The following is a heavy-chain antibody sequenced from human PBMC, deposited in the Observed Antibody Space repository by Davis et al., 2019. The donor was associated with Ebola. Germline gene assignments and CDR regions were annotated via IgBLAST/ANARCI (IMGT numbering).Heavy chain of an antibody. CDR2: INHSGST. CDR1: GGSFSGYY. V-gene: IGHV4-34*01. D-gene: IGHD1-14*01. J-gene: IGHJ4*02. Sequence: SETLSLTCAVYGGSFSGYYWSWIRQPPEKGLEWIGEINHSGSTNYNPSLKSRVTISVDTSKNQFSLKLSSVTAADTAVYYCARGVGMTRFDYWGQGTLVTVSS. CDR3: ARGVGMTRFDY.